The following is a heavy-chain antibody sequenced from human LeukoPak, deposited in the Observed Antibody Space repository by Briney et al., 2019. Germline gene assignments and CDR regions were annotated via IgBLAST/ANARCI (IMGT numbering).Heavy chain of an antibody. CDR1: GGSISSYY. D-gene: IGHD3-10*01. J-gene: IGHJ4*02. Sequence: PSETLSLTCTVSGGSISSYYWSWIRQPPGKGLEWIGYIYYSGGTNYNPSLKSRVTISVDTSKNQFSLKLSSVTAADTAVYYCARLYHYGSGSYYTDYWGQGTLVTVSS. V-gene: IGHV4-59*08. CDR3: ARLYHYGSGSYYTDY. CDR2: IYYSGGT.